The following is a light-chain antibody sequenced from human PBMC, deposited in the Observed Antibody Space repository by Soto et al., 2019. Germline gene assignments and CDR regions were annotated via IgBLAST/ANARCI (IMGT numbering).Light chain of an antibody. CDR2: LAS. J-gene: IGKJ4*01. V-gene: IGKV1-27*01. CDR3: QKYNSAPLT. Sequence: DIQMTQSPSSLSASVGDRVTISCRASQGISNFVAWYQQKPGKAPKLLIYLASTLQSGVPSRFSGSGSGADFTLTISSLQPEGVATYYCQKYNSAPLTFGGGTKVEIK. CDR1: QGISNF.